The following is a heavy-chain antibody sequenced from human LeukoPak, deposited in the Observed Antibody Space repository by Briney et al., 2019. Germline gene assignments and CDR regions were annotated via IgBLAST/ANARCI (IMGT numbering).Heavy chain of an antibody. CDR2: IWYDGSNK. V-gene: IGHV3-33*01. CDR1: GFTFSSYG. Sequence: PGGSLRLSCAASGFTFSSYGMHWVRQAPGKGLEWLAVIWYDGSNKYYADSVKGRFTISRDNSKNTLYLQMNSLRAEDTAVYYCAREYYYDSSGYCFGYWGQGTLVTVSS. D-gene: IGHD3-22*01. CDR3: AREYYYDSSGYCFGY. J-gene: IGHJ4*02.